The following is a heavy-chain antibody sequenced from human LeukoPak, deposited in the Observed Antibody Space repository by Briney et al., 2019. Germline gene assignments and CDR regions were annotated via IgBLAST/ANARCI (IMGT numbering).Heavy chain of an antibody. D-gene: IGHD6-13*01. CDR2: IHYTGSA. CDR1: GGSIRSYY. V-gene: IGHV4-59*08. Sequence: SETLSLTCTVSGGSIRSYYWSWIRQPPGKGLEWIGYIHYTGSANYNPSLKSRVTISVDTSKNQFSLQLSSVTATDTAVYFCARHSSSWYPDYWGQGTLVTVSS. CDR3: ARHSSSWYPDY. J-gene: IGHJ4*02.